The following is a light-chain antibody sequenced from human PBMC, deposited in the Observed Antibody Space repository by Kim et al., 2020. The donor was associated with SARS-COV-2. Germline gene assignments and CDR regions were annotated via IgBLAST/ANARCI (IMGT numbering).Light chain of an antibody. CDR1: SSNIGSNI. CDR2: SSN. V-gene: IGLV1-44*01. J-gene: IGLJ2*01. CDR3: AAWDDSLGGPV. Sequence: GQKVTISCSGSSSNIGSNIVNWYQHLPGTAPKLVLYSSNQRPSGVPDRFSGSRSGTSASLAISGLQSEDEADYICAAWDDSLGGPVFGGGTKLTVL.